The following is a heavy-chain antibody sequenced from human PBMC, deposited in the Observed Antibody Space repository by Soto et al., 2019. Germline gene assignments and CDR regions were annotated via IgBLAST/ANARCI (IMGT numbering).Heavy chain of an antibody. CDR1: GFTFSNYG. CDR2: ISSDGSNK. J-gene: IGHJ4*02. Sequence: QVQLVESGGGVVQPGRSQRLSCAASGFTFSNYGMHWVRQAPGKGLEWVALISSDGSNKYYADSVKGRFTISRDNSKNTLYLQMNSLRAEDTALYYCAKDGYTYGSADFWGQGTLVTVSS. V-gene: IGHV3-30*18. D-gene: IGHD5-18*01. CDR3: AKDGYTYGSADF.